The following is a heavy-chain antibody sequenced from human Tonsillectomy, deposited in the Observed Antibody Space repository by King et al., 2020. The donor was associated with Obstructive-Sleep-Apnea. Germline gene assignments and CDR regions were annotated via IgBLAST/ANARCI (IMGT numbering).Heavy chain of an antibody. CDR2: IYYSGST. Sequence: VPLQESGPGLVKPSQTLSLTCTVSGGSISSGGYYWSWIRKHPGNGLEWIGYIYYSGSTYYNPSLKSRVTISVDTSKNQFSLKLSSVTAADTAVYYCARDSSSNYYYGMDVWGQGTTVTVSS. J-gene: IGHJ6*02. D-gene: IGHD6-6*01. V-gene: IGHV4-31*03. CDR3: ARDSSSNYYYGMDV. CDR1: GGSISSGGYY.